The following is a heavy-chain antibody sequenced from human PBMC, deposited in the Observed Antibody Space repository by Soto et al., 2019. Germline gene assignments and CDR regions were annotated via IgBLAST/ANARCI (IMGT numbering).Heavy chain of an antibody. CDR1: GGSFSGYY. Sequence: SETLSLTCAVYGGSFSGYYWSWIRQPPGKWLEWIGEINHSGSTNYNPSLKSRVTISVDTSKNQFSLKLSSVTAADTAVYYCARARYYDFWSGNHYYYYGMDVWGQGXTVTVYS. CDR2: INHSGST. V-gene: IGHV4-34*01. J-gene: IGHJ6*02. CDR3: ARARYYDFWSGNHYYYYGMDV. D-gene: IGHD3-3*01.